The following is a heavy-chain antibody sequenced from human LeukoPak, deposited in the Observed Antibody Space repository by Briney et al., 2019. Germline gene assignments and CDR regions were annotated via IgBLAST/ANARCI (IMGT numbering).Heavy chain of an antibody. Sequence: GSLRLSCAASGFTFSSYAMSRVRQALGKGLGWVSAISGSGGSTYYADSVKGRFTISRDNSKNTLYLQMNNLKTEDTAVYYCTRDGGVGDNTAFDIWGQGTLVTVSS. CDR3: TRDGGVGDNTAFDI. CDR1: GFTFSSYA. J-gene: IGHJ3*02. CDR2: ISGSGGST. D-gene: IGHD3-3*01. V-gene: IGHV3-23*01.